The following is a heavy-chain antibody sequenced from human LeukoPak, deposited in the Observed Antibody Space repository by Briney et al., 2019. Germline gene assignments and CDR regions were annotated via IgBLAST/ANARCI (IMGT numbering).Heavy chain of an antibody. CDR3: AREGGSCSSTSCSLQYFDY. CDR2: IIPILGIA. Sequence: ASVKVSCKASGYTFTGYYMHWVRQAPGQGLEWMGRIIPILGIANYAQKFQGRVTMTRDTSTNTVYMELSSLRSEDTAVYYCAREGGSCSSTSCSLQYFDYWGQGTLVTVSS. V-gene: IGHV1-46*03. D-gene: IGHD2-2*01. CDR1: GYTFTGYY. J-gene: IGHJ4*02.